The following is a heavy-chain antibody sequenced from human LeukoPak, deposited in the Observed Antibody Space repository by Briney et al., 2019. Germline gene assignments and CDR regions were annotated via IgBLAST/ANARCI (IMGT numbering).Heavy chain of an antibody. D-gene: IGHD6-25*01. J-gene: IGHJ4*02. V-gene: IGHV3-9*03. CDR1: GFTFDDYA. Sequence: GRSLRLSCAASGFTFDDYAMHWVRQAPGKGLEWVSGISWNSGTRGYADSVKGRFTISRDNAKNSLYLQMNSLRAEDMALYYCAEDYGSGWYYFDYWGQGTLVTVSS. CDR3: AEDYGSGWYYFDY. CDR2: ISWNSGTR.